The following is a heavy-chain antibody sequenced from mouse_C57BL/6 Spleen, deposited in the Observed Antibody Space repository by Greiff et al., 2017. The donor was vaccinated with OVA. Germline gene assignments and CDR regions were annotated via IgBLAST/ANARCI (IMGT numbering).Heavy chain of an antibody. J-gene: IGHJ2*01. CDR2: IYPGDGDT. CDR1: GYAFSSSW. V-gene: IGHV1-82*01. CDR3: ARGYFDY. Sequence: VEPGASVKISCKASGYAFSSSWMNWVKQRPGKGLEWIGRIYPGDGDTNYNGKFKGKATLTADKSSSTAYMPLSSLTSEDSAVYFCARGYFDYWGQGTTLTVSS.